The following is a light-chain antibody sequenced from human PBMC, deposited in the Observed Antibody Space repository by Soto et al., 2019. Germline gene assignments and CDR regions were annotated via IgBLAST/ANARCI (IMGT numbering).Light chain of an antibody. CDR1: QDISNW. Sequence: DIQMTQSPSSVSASVGDRVTITCRASQDISNWLAWYQQKPGKAPRLLIYAASTLQSGVPSRFSGSGSGTEFTLTITSLQPEDYARYYCQQGNSFPRTFGQGTKLDIK. J-gene: IGKJ2*01. V-gene: IGKV1D-12*01. CDR2: AAS. CDR3: QQGNSFPRT.